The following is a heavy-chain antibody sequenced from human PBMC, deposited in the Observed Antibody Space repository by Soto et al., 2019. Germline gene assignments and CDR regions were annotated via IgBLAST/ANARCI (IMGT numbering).Heavy chain of an antibody. CDR1: GFTFSSYA. J-gene: IGHJ4*02. CDR3: AKDSYGDYMSAFDY. CDR2: ISGSGGST. D-gene: IGHD4-17*01. V-gene: IGHV3-23*01. Sequence: PGGSLRLSCAASGFTFSSYAMSWFRQAPGKGLEWVSAISGSGGSTYYADSVKGRFTISRDNSKNTLYLQMNSLRAEDTAVYYCAKDSYGDYMSAFDYWGQGTLATVSS.